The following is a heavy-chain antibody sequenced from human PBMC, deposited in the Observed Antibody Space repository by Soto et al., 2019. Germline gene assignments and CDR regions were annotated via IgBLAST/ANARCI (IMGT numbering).Heavy chain of an antibody. Sequence: QVQLQQWGAGLLKPSETLSLTCAVYGGSFSGYYWSWIRQPPGKGLEWIGEINHSGSTNYNPSLKSRVTISVDTSKTQFSLKLSSVTAADTAVYYCARELRYYYGMDVWGQGTTVTVSS. CDR1: GGSFSGYY. J-gene: IGHJ6*02. CDR2: INHSGST. CDR3: ARELRYYYGMDV. V-gene: IGHV4-34*01.